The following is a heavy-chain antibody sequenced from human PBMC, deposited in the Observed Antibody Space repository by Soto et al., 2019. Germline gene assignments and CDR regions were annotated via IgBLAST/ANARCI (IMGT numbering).Heavy chain of an antibody. J-gene: IGHJ4*02. CDR3: ASNGGMYIFDT. CDR2: IYYSGST. V-gene: IGHV4-39*07. CDR1: GGSISSSSYY. Sequence: PSETLSLTCTVSGGSISSSSYYWGWIRQPPGKGLEWIGSIYYSGSTYYNPSLKSRVTISVDTSNSQFSLKLTSVTAADTAVYYCASNGGMYIFDTWGQGSLVTVSS. D-gene: IGHD2-8*01.